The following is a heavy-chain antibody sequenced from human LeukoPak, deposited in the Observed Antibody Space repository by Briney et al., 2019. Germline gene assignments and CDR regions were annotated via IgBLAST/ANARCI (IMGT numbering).Heavy chain of an antibody. D-gene: IGHD6-6*01. Sequence: SQTLSLTCTVSGGSIGSYYWSWIRQPPGKGLEWIGYIYYSGSTNYNPSLKSRVTISVDTSKNQFSLKLSSVTAADTAVYYCARVDPDSSSTLEVFDYWGQGTLVTVSS. CDR1: GGSIGSYY. J-gene: IGHJ4*02. V-gene: IGHV4-59*01. CDR2: IYYSGST. CDR3: ARVDPDSSSTLEVFDY.